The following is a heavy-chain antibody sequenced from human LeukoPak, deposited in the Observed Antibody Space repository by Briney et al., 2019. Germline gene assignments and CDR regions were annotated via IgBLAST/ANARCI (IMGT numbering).Heavy chain of an antibody. Sequence: RSLRLSCAASGFTFSSYGMHWVRQAPGKGLEWVAVIWYDGSNKYYADSVKGRFTISRDNSKNTLYLQMNSLRAEDTAVYYCARDLCGSGGSCYSDYWGQGTLVTVSS. CDR3: ARDLCGSGGSCYSDY. CDR2: IWYDGSNK. V-gene: IGHV3-33*01. D-gene: IGHD2-15*01. CDR1: GFTFSSYG. J-gene: IGHJ4*02.